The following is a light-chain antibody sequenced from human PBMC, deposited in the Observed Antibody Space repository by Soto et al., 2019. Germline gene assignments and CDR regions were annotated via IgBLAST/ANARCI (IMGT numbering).Light chain of an antibody. J-gene: IGLJ1*01. CDR3: SSYTSSSTL. Sequence: SALTQPASVSGAPGQSITHSCTGTSSDVGGYNYVSWYQQHPGKAPKLMIYAVTDRPSGVSSRFSGSKSGNTASLTISGLQAEDEADYYCSSYTSSSTLFGTGTKVTVL. V-gene: IGLV2-14*01. CDR2: AVT. CDR1: SSDVGGYNY.